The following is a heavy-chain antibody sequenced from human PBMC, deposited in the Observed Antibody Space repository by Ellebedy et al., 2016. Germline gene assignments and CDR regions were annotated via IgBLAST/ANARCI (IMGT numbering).Heavy chain of an antibody. Sequence: GGSLRLXXAASGFTVSSNYMSWVRQAPGKGLEWVSVIYSGGSTYYADSVKGRFTISRDNSKNTLYLQMNSLRAEDTAVYYCARAVGAILHPFDYWGQGTLVTVSS. V-gene: IGHV3-66*01. CDR2: IYSGGST. D-gene: IGHD1-26*01. J-gene: IGHJ4*02. CDR3: ARAVGAILHPFDY. CDR1: GFTVSSNY.